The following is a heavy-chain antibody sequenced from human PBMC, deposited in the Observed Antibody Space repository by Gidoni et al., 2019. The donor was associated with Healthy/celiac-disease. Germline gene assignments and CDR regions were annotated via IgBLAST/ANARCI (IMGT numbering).Heavy chain of an antibody. CDR2: ISYDGSNK. CDR3: ARIAVAGLVRKYYFDY. V-gene: IGHV3-30-3*01. D-gene: IGHD6-19*01. J-gene: IGHJ4*02. CDR1: GFTLSSYA. Sequence: QVQLVESGGGVVQPGRSLRLSCAASGFTLSSYAMHWVRQAPGKGLEWVAVISYDGSNKYYADSVKGRFTISRDNSKNTLYLQMNSLRAEDTAVYYCARIAVAGLVRKYYFDYWGQGTLVTVSS.